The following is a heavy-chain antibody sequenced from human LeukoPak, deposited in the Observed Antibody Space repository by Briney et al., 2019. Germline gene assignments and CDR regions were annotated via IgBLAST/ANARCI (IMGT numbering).Heavy chain of an antibody. CDR1: GFTFSSYA. CDR2: ISGSGGST. D-gene: IGHD1-26*01. CDR3: AKDPVKWELHPLDY. Sequence: PGGSLRLSCAASGFTFSSYAMSWVRQAPGKGLEWVSAISGSGGSTYYADSVKGRFTISRDDSKNTLYLQMNSLRAEDTAVYYCAKDPVKWELHPLDYWGQGTLVTVSS. V-gene: IGHV3-23*01. J-gene: IGHJ4*02.